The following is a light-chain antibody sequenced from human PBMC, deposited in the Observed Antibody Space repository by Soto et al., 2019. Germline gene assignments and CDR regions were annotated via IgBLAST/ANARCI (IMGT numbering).Light chain of an antibody. J-gene: IGKJ1*01. CDR2: DAS. CDR1: QSISSW. V-gene: IGKV1-5*01. Sequence: IHMTLSASTLSASVGCRVTITCRASQSISSWLAWYQQKQGKAPKLLIYDASSLESGVPSRFSGSGYGTEFNLTISSLQTDDFATYYCQQYNSYPWTFGQGTKVDIK. CDR3: QQYNSYPWT.